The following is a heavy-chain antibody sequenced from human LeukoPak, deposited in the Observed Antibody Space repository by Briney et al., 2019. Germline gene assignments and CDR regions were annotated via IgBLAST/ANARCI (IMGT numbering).Heavy chain of an antibody. CDR1: GFTFSSYA. Sequence: GGSLRLSCAASGFTFSSYAMHWVRQAPGKGLEWVAVISYDGSNKYYADSVKGRLTISRDNSKNTLYLQMNSLRAEDTAVYYCARGIAAAGFDYWGQGTLVTVSS. CDR2: ISYDGSNK. J-gene: IGHJ4*02. CDR3: ARGIAAAGFDY. V-gene: IGHV3-30*04. D-gene: IGHD6-13*01.